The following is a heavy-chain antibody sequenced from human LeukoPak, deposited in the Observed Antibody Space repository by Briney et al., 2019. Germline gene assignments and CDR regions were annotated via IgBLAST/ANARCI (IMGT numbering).Heavy chain of an antibody. V-gene: IGHV4-61*02. CDR1: GGSISSGSYY. Sequence: SETLSLTCTVSGGSISSGSYYWSWIRQPAGKGLEWIGRIYTSGSTNYNPSLESRVTISVDTSKNQFSLKLSSVTAADTAVYYCARDQGSSSWHTFDYWGQGTLVTVSS. CDR3: ARDQGSSSWHTFDY. J-gene: IGHJ4*02. D-gene: IGHD6-13*01. CDR2: IYTSGST.